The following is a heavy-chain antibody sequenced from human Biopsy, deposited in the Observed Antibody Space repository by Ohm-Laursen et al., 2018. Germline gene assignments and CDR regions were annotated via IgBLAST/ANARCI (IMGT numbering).Heavy chain of an antibody. D-gene: IGHD6-19*01. J-gene: IGHJ4*02. CDR1: GFSFTGYY. CDR3: ALQSVAQMKNFDY. V-gene: IGHV1-2*02. Sequence: EASVKVSYKASGFSFTGYYIHWVRQAPGQGLEWMGWISPKSGDTNYAHKFQGNITMTRDTSMSTAYMEMSRLRCDDTAVYYCALQSVAQMKNFDYWGQGTLVTVSS. CDR2: ISPKSGDT.